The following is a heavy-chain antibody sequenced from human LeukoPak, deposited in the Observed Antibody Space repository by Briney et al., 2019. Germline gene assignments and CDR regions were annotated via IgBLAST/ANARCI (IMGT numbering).Heavy chain of an antibody. CDR3: ARVYSSSHNWFDT. J-gene: IGHJ5*02. Sequence: SETLSLTCTVSGGPISTTSYFWAWIRQPPGEGLEWIGSIYYSGTTYYNSSLKSRVSISVETSKNHFSLKMSSLTAADTAVYYCARVYSSSHNWFDTWGQGTHVTVSS. CDR2: IYYSGTT. D-gene: IGHD6-13*01. V-gene: IGHV4-39*07. CDR1: GGPISTTSYF.